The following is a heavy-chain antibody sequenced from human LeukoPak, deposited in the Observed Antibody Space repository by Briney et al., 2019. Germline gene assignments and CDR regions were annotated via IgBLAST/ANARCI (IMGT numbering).Heavy chain of an antibody. CDR2: VSGSGGST. CDR3: AKDRRSAITGTNGAFDY. V-gene: IGHV3-23*01. J-gene: IGHJ4*02. CDR1: GFTFSSYA. Sequence: PGGSLRLSCAASGFTFSSYAISWVRQAPGKGLEWVSAVSGSGGSTYYADSVKGRFTISRDNSKNTLYLQMNSLRAEDTAVYYCAKDRRSAITGTNGAFDYWGQGTLVTVSS. D-gene: IGHD1-20*01.